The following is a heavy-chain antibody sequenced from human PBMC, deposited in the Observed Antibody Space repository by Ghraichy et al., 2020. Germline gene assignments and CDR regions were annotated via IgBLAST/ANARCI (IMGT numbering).Heavy chain of an antibody. J-gene: IGHJ3*02. CDR2: IKYDGSER. CDR3: ARDQFGGLFDI. V-gene: IGHV3-7*03. CDR1: GFSFSNYW. Sequence: GGSLRLSCEASGFSFSNYWMAWVRQAPGKGPEWVANIKYDGSERYFMDSVRGRFTISRDNAKSSLYLEMNSLTAEDTALYYWARDQFGGLFDIWGQGTMVTVSS. D-gene: IGHD4-23*01.